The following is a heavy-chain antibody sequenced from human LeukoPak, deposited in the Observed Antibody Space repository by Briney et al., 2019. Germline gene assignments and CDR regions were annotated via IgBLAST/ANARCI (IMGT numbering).Heavy chain of an antibody. Sequence: SETLSLTCTVSGASISSGGYFWSWIRQPAGKGVEWIGRIETSGSTNYNPSLKSRVTISVDTSKNQFSLKLRSVTAADTAVYYCARALCINGISEWFDPWGQGTLVTVSS. CDR1: GASISSGGYF. CDR3: ARALCINGISEWFDP. V-gene: IGHV4-61*02. CDR2: IETSGST. D-gene: IGHD2-8*01. J-gene: IGHJ5*02.